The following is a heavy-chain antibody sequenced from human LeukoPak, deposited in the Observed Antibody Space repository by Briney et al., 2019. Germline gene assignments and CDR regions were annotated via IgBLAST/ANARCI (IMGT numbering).Heavy chain of an antibody. Sequence: SETLSLTCTVSGGSISSSTYYWGWIRQSPGKGLEWIGSIYYSGTTYYNPSLKSRVTISVDTSKDQFSLKLSSVTAADTAVYYCALRGSGSYKEVEDYWGQGTLVTVSS. D-gene: IGHD3-10*01. J-gene: IGHJ4*02. V-gene: IGHV4-39*07. CDR3: ALRGSGSYKEVEDY. CDR1: GGSISSSTYY. CDR2: IYYSGTT.